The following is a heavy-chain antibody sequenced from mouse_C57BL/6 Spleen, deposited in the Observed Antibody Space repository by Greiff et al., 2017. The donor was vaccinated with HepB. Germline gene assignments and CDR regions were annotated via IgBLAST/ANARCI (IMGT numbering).Heavy chain of an antibody. CDR1: GFTFSSYA. V-gene: IGHV5-4*01. J-gene: IGHJ2*01. Sequence: EVQLVESGGGLVKPGGSLKLSCAASGFTFSSYAMSWVRQTPEKRLEWVATISDGGSYTYYPDNVKGRFTISRDNAKNNLYLQMSHLKSEDTAMYYCARDREIYDGYSPFDYWGQGTTLTVSS. D-gene: IGHD2-3*01. CDR2: ISDGGSYT. CDR3: ARDREIYDGYSPFDY.